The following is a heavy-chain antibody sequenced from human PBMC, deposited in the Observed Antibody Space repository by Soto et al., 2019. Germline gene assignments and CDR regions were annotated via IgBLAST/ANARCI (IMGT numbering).Heavy chain of an antibody. V-gene: IGHV3-23*01. Sequence: GGSLRLSCAASGFTFSSYWMSWVRQAPGKGLEWVSAISGSGGSTYYADSVKGRFTISRDNSKNTLYLQMNSLRAEDTAVYYCATSPSQYYDILTGYSPYWGQGTLVTVSS. D-gene: IGHD3-9*01. CDR2: ISGSGGST. J-gene: IGHJ4*02. CDR3: ATSPSQYYDILTGYSPY. CDR1: GFTFSSYW.